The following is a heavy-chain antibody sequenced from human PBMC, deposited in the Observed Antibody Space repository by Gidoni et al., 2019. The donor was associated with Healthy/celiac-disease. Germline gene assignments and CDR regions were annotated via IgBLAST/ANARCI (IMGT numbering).Heavy chain of an antibody. V-gene: IGHV3-30*04. CDR1: GFTFSSDA. J-gene: IGHJ6*02. D-gene: IGHD3-22*01. Sequence: QVQLVESGGGVVQPGRSLRLSCAASGFTFSSDAMHWVRQAPGRGLEWVAVILYDGSNKKYADSVKGRLTISRDNSKNTLYLQMSSLRAEDTAVYYCARDSSGYYDMDVWGQGTTVTVSS. CDR2: ILYDGSNK. CDR3: ARDSSGYYDMDV.